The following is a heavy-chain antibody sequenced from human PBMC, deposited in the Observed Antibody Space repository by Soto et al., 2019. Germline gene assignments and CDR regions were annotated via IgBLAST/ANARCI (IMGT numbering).Heavy chain of an antibody. J-gene: IGHJ6*02. V-gene: IGHV3-33*01. CDR2: IWYDGSNK. CDR3: ARDGGSGGRSDYYYYGMDV. D-gene: IGHD2-15*01. CDR1: GFTFSSYG. Sequence: PGGSLRLSCAASGFTFSSYGIHWVRQALGQGPERVAVIWYDGSNKYYANSVKGRFAISRDDYKNTLYLQMNSLRAEDTAVYYCARDGGSGGRSDYYYYGMDVWGQGTTVTVS.